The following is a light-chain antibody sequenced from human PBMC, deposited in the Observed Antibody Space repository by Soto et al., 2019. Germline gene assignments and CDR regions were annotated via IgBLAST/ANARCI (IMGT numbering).Light chain of an antibody. CDR2: GAS. Sequence: EIVFTQSPGTLSFSPGERATLSCRARQSVSTSYLAWYQQKPGQAPRLLIYGASTRATGIPARFSGSGSGTEFTLTISSLQSEDFAVYYCQQYNNWPPWTFGQGTKVDIK. J-gene: IGKJ1*01. CDR3: QQYNNWPPWT. CDR1: QSVSTSY. V-gene: IGKV3-15*01.